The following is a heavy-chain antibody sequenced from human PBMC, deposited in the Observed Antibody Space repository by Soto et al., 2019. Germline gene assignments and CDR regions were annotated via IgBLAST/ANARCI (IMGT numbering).Heavy chain of an antibody. V-gene: IGHV1-69*13. J-gene: IGHJ6*02. CDR1: GGTFSSYA. CDR2: IIPIFGTA. Sequence: SVKVSCKASGGTFSSYAISWVRQAPGQGLEWMGGIIPIFGTANYAQKFQGRVTITADESTSTAYMELSSLRSEDTAVYYCARDEKFPAATSHRDYYYGMDVWGQGTTVTVSS. CDR3: ARDEKFPAATSHRDYYYGMDV.